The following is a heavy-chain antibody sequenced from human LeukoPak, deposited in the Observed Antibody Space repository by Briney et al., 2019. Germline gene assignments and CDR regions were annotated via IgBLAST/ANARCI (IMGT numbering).Heavy chain of an antibody. V-gene: IGHV4-59*01. CDR3: ARDPSGSFFNWFDP. J-gene: IGHJ5*02. CDR2: IYHTGGT. CDR1: GGSISSFY. D-gene: IGHD1-26*01. Sequence: SETLSLTCTVSGGSISSFYWSWIRQPPGKGLEWIGYIYHTGGTNYNPSLKSRVTISVDTSKNQFSLKVRSVTAADTAVYYCARDPSGSFFNWFDPWGQGTLVTVSS.